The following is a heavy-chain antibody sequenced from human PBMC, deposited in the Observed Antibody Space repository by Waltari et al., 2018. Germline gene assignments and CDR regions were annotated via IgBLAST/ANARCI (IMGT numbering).Heavy chain of an antibody. Sequence: EVQLLESGGGLVQPGGSLRLSCAASGFTFGTSALRWVRQAPGKGLELISGISGSSSSTYYADSVKGRFTISRDNSKNTLYLQMNSLRVEDTAVYFCAKVEGGIVTRYYALDIWGQGTMVTVSS. CDR1: GFTFGTSA. D-gene: IGHD3-16*02. V-gene: IGHV3-23*01. CDR3: AKVEGGIVTRYYALDI. J-gene: IGHJ3*02. CDR2: ISGSSSST.